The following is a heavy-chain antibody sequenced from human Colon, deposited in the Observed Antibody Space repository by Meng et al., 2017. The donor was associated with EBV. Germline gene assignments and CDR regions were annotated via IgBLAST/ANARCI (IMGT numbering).Heavy chain of an antibody. CDR2: VRYSGTA. CDR3: ARHVYGDSYGF. D-gene: IGHD4-17*01. Sequence: QRQLQGSGPGLVKPPGTLSLTCIVSGGSLDNSDYFWDWIRQPPGKGLEWIGSVRYSGTAYYNPSLTSRVTISVDTSKNQFSLNLSSLTAADTAVYYCARHVYGDSYGFWGQGTLVTVSS. J-gene: IGHJ4*02. CDR1: GGSLDNSDYF. V-gene: IGHV4-39*01.